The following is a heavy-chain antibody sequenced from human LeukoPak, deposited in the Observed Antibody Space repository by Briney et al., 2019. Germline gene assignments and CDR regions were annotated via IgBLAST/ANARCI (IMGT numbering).Heavy chain of an antibody. V-gene: IGHV3-15*01. D-gene: IGHD6-25*01. CDR1: GGSFSGYY. Sequence: ETLSLTCAVYGGSFSGYYWSWVRQPPGKGLEWVGRIKSKIDGGTIDYAAPVKGRFTISRDDSRNTLYLQMNSLKTEDTAVYYCTTRRQDGCWGQGTLVTVS. J-gene: IGHJ4*02. CDR2: IKSKIDGGTI. CDR3: TTRRQDGC.